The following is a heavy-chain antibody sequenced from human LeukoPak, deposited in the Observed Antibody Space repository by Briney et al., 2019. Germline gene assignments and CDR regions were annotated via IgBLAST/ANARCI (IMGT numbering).Heavy chain of an antibody. CDR1: GYTFTGYY. V-gene: IGHV1-2*02. CDR3: ARVESSGWYFDY. D-gene: IGHD6-19*01. Sequence: ASVKVSCKASGYTFTGYYMHWVRQAPGQGLEWMGWINPNSGGTNYAQKFQGRVTMTRDTSISTAYMELSRLRSDDTAVYYCARVESSGWYFDYWGQGTLVTASS. CDR2: INPNSGGT. J-gene: IGHJ4*02.